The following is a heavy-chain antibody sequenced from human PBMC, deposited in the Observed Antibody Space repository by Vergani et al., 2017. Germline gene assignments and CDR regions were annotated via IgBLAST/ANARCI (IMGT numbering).Heavy chain of an antibody. V-gene: IGHV3-53*04. CDR2: IYGGGST. J-gene: IGHJ6*02. D-gene: IGHD3-10*01. CDR3: ARDTEYDGSGSMDV. CDR1: GFTVSSNY. Sequence: EVQLLESGGGLVQPGGSLRLSCAASGFTVSSNYMSWVRQAPGKGLEWVSVIYGGGSTYYADSVKGRFTISRHNSKNTLYLQMNSLRAEDTAVYYCARDTEYDGSGSMDVGSEGTTVTVSS.